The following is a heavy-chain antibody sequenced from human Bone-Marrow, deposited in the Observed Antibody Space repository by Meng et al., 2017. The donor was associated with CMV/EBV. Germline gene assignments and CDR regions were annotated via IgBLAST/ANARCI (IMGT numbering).Heavy chain of an antibody. CDR2: IYDSGNT. CDR1: GGPISGYY. J-gene: IGHJ5*02. D-gene: IGHD7-27*01. V-gene: IGHV4-59*01. CDR3: ARQIATTGVRFDL. Sequence: SETLSLPCTVSGGPISGYYWSWIRKPPGKGLEWIGYIYDSGNTNSNPSPKSRVTISVDTSKNQFFLNLRSVTDADTAVYYCARQIATTGVRFDLWGQGSLVTVSS.